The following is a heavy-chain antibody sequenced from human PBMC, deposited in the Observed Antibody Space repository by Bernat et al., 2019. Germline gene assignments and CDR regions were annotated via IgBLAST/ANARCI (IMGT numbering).Heavy chain of an antibody. J-gene: IGHJ5*02. CDR3: ARDRVLVDYYDSSGYSKGGFDP. CDR1: GFTFSSYG. Sequence: QVQLVESGGGVVQPGRSLRLSCAASGFTFSSYGMHWVRQAPGKGLEWVAVIWYDGSNKYYADSVKGRFTISRDNSKNTLYLQMNGLRAEDTAVYYCARDRVLVDYYDSSGYSKGGFDPWGQGTLVTVSS. CDR2: IWYDGSNK. D-gene: IGHD3-22*01. V-gene: IGHV3-33*01.